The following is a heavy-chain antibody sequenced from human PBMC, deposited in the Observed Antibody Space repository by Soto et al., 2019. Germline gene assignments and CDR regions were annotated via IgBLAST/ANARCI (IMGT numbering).Heavy chain of an antibody. D-gene: IGHD2-2*01. CDR1: GFTFDNYA. CDR2: ISWNSNTI. CDR3: AKDRDYPRDQFHY. J-gene: IGHJ4*02. V-gene: IGHV3-9*01. Sequence: GGSLRLSCAASGFTFDNYAMHWVRQAPGKGLEWVSGISWNSNTIAYADSVKGRFTISRDNSKNTVFLHMDSLRAEDTAVYYCAKDRDYPRDQFHYWGQGTLVTVSS.